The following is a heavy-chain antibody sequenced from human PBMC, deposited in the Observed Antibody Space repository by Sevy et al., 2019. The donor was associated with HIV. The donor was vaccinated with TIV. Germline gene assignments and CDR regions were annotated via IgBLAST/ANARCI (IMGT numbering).Heavy chain of an antibody. CDR2: INHSGST. V-gene: IGHV4-34*01. CDR3: ARATKVRGYSYGYWDY. J-gene: IGHJ4*02. Sequence: SETLSLTCAVYGGSFSGYYWSWIRQPPGKGLEWIGEINHSGSTNYNPSLKSRVTISVDTSKNQFSLKLSSVPAADTAVYYCARATKVRGYSYGYWDYWGQGTLVTVSS. CDR1: GGSFSGYY. D-gene: IGHD5-18*01.